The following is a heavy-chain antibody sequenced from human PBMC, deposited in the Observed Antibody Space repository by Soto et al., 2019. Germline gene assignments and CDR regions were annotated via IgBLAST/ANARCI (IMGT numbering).Heavy chain of an antibody. D-gene: IGHD2-2*01. V-gene: IGHV3-23*01. CDR2: ISGSGGST. Sequence: GGSLRLSCAASGFTFSSYAMSWVRQAPGKGLEWVSAISGSGGSTYYADSVKGRFTISRDNSKNTLYLQMNSLRAEDTAVYYCGGEVVPAARFYYFDYWGQGTLVTSPQ. CDR1: GFTFSSYA. CDR3: GGEVVPAARFYYFDY. J-gene: IGHJ4*02.